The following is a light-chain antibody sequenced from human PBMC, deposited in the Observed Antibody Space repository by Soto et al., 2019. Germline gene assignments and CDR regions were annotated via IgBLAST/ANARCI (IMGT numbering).Light chain of an antibody. CDR1: GSNIGSNN. V-gene: IGLV1-44*01. CDR3: ATWDDSLNAWV. J-gene: IGLJ3*02. CDR2: SHD. Sequence: QSALTQPPSASGTPGQRVTISCSGSGSNIGSNNVNWYQHLPGAAPKLLIYSHDQRPSGVPDRFSGSKSGTSASLAISGLQSEDEAGYYCATWDDSLNAWVFGGGTKLTVL.